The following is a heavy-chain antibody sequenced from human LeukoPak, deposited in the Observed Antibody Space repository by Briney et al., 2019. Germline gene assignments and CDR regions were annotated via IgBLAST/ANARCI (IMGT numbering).Heavy chain of an antibody. D-gene: IGHD7-27*01. CDR1: GFTFSTYA. J-gene: IGHJ4*02. CDR2: ISGSGDNT. Sequence: GGSLRLSCAASGFTFSTYAMNWVRQAPGKGLEWVSTISGSGDNTYYADSVKGRFTISRDNSKNTLYLQMNSLRAEDTAVYYCAKAQTNWGTPFDYWGQGTLVTVSS. V-gene: IGHV3-23*01. CDR3: AKAQTNWGTPFDY.